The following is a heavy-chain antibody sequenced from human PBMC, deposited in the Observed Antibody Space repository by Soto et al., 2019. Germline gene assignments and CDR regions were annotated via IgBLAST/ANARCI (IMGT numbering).Heavy chain of an antibody. CDR1: GYTFTSYG. CDR3: ARGYCSGGSCYPDGHFDY. CDR2: ISAYNCNT. V-gene: IGHV1-18*01. J-gene: IGHJ4*02. D-gene: IGHD2-15*01. Sequence: QVQLVQSGAEVKKPGASVKVSCKASGYTFTSYGISWVRQAPGQGLVGMGWISAYNCNTNYAQMLQGRVTMTTDTSTSTAYMELRSLRSDDTAVYYCARGYCSGGSCYPDGHFDYWGQGTLVTVSS.